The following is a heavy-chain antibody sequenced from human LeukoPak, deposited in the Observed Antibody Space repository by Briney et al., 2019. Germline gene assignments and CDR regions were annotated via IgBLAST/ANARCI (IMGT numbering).Heavy chain of an antibody. CDR2: ISYDGSNK. J-gene: IGHJ4*02. Sequence: GGSLRLSCAASGFTFSSYGMHWVRQAPGKGLEWVAVISYDGSNKYYADSVKGRFTISRDNSKNTLYLQMNSLRAEDTAVYYCARVLISGSYSRPDYWGQGTLVTVSS. CDR3: ARVLISGSYSRPDY. V-gene: IGHV3-30*03. CDR1: GFTFSSYG. D-gene: IGHD1-26*01.